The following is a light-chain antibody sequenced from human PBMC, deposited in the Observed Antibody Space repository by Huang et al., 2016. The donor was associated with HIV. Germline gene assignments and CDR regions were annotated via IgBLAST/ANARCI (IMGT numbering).Light chain of an antibody. CDR1: QSISTY. V-gene: IGKV1-39*01. CDR2: SAS. CDR3: QQSYSALSS. J-gene: IGKJ5*01. Sequence: IQMTQSPTCLSASVGDRVSIACRASQSISTYLNWYQQKPGKAPKLLISSASALHSGGQSRFSGSGSGTDFTLTIWGLQLEDFATYYCQQSYSALSSFGPGTRL.